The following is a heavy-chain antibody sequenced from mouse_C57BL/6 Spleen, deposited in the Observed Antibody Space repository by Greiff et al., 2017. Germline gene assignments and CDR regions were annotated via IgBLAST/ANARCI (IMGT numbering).Heavy chain of an antibody. D-gene: IGHD1-1*01. CDR1: GYTFTDYY. J-gene: IGHJ3*01. V-gene: IGHV1-26*01. CDR3: ARFFSVVAPFAY. CDR2: INPNNGGT. Sequence: EVQLQQSGPELVKPGASVKISCKASGYTFTDYYMNWVKQSHGQSLEWIGDINPNNGGTSYNQKFKGKATLTVDKSSSTAYMELRSLTSEDSAVYYCARFFSVVAPFAYWGQGTLVTVSA.